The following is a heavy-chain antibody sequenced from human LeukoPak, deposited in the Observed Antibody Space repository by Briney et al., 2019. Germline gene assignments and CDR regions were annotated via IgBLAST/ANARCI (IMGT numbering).Heavy chain of an antibody. Sequence: SETLSLTCTVSGGSISSYFWNWIRQPPGKGLEWIGYISYSGSTNYSPSLKSRVTISVDTSKNHFSLKLSSVTAADTAVYYCARDGYTSAWSRFDYWGQGALVTVSS. J-gene: IGHJ4*02. V-gene: IGHV4-59*01. CDR1: GGSISSYF. CDR2: ISYSGST. CDR3: ARDGYTSAWSRFDY. D-gene: IGHD6-19*01.